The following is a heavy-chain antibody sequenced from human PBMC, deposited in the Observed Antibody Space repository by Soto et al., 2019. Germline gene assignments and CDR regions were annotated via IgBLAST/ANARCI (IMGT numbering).Heavy chain of an antibody. CDR3: SKSSGSLGGLHYYNSMDV. Sequence: EVQLVESGGGIVQPGGSLRLSCAASGFTFSSYWMHWVRQVPGKGLVWVSRINGDGSITKYAESVKGRFTVSRDNTKNTLDFQMPRLEVEEQAFFFRSKSSGSLGGLHYYNSMDVWGKGTTVTVSS. J-gene: IGHJ6*03. D-gene: IGHD3-16*01. V-gene: IGHV3-74*03. CDR1: GFTFSSYW. CDR2: INGDGSIT.